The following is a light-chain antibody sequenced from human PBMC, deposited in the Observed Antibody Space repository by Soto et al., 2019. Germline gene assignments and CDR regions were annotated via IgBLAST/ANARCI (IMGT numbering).Light chain of an antibody. J-gene: IGLJ2*01. V-gene: IGLV1-47*01. CDR3: AAWDDSRGGVV. CDR2: RNN. Sequence: QSVLTQPPSASGTPGQRVTISCSGSSSNIGSNYVYWYQQLPGTAPKLLIYRNNQRPSGVPDRFSGSKSGTSASLAISGLRPEDEADYYCAAWDDSRGGVVFGGGTKLTAL. CDR1: SSNIGSNY.